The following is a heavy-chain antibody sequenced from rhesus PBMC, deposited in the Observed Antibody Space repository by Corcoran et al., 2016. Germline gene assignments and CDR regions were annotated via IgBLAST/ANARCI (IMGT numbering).Heavy chain of an antibody. CDR1: GYSISRGYS. CDR3: ARIYNWNYYFDY. V-gene: IGHV4-99*01. D-gene: IGHD1-26*01. Sequence: QVQLQESGPGLLKPSETLALTCAVSGYSISRGYSWGWIRQPPGKGLEYIGFISGSIGSTSYNPTRKSRANISKASSKNQFSLKLSSVTAADTAVYYCARIYNWNYYFDYWGQGVLVTVSS. J-gene: IGHJ4*01. CDR2: ISGSIGST.